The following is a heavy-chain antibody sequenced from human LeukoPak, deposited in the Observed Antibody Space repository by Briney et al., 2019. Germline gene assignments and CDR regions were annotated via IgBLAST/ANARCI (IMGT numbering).Heavy chain of an antibody. V-gene: IGHV4-34*01. CDR3: ARIQLGYCSSTSCYNLPGVRFDP. J-gene: IGHJ5*02. CDR2: INHSGST. Sequence: SETLSLTCAVYGGSFSGYYWSWIRQPPGKGLEWIGEINHSGSTNYNPSLKSRVTISVGTSKNQFSLKLSSVTAADTAVYYCARIQLGYCSSTSCYNLPGVRFDPWGQGTLVTVSS. D-gene: IGHD2-2*02. CDR1: GGSFSGYY.